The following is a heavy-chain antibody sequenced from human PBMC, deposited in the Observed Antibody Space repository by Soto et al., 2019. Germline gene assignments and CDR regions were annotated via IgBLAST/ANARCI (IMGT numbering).Heavy chain of an antibody. Sequence: QVQLQESGPGLVKPSQTLSLTCTVSGGSVSIGGYYWSWIRQHPGKGLEWIGYIYSGSTYYNPSLKSRVTISLDTSKNQFSLKLSSVTAADTAVYYCARDNLHLGFDYWGQGTLVTVSS. CDR2: IYSGST. CDR1: GGSVSIGGYY. D-gene: IGHD3-16*01. J-gene: IGHJ4*02. V-gene: IGHV4-31*03. CDR3: ARDNLHLGFDY.